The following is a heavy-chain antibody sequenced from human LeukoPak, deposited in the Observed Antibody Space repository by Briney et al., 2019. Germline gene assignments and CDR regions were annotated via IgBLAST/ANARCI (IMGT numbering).Heavy chain of an antibody. CDR3: ARDAPYGGYLGY. Sequence: GGSLRLSCAASGFTVSSNYMSWVRQAPGNGLEWVSVIYSGGSTYYADSVKGRFTISRDNSKNTYLQMNSLRAEDTAVYYCARDAPYGGYLGYWGQGTLVTVSS. CDR1: GFTVSSNY. D-gene: IGHD5-12*01. V-gene: IGHV3-66*01. CDR2: IYSGGST. J-gene: IGHJ4*02.